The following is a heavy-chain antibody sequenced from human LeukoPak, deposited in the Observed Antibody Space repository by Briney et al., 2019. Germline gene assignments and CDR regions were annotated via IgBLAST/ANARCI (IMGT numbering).Heavy chain of an antibody. CDR1: GFTFSSYG. CDR3: AKGGIYDILTLLDF. Sequence: GGSLRLSCAASGFTFSSYGMHWVRQAPGKGLEWVAVISYDGSNKYYADSVKCRFTISRDNSKNTLYLQMNSLRAEDTAVYYCAKGGIYDILTLLDFWGQGTLVTVSS. J-gene: IGHJ4*02. CDR2: ISYDGSNK. D-gene: IGHD3-9*01. V-gene: IGHV3-30*18.